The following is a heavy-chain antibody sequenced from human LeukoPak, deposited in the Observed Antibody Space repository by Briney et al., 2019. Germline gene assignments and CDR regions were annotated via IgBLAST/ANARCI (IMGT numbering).Heavy chain of an antibody. CDR3: ARHNSGSLDY. V-gene: IGHV4-39*01. CDR2: ISYSGST. Sequence: PSETLSLTCTASSDSFSRRTSYWGWLRQPPGKGLEWIGSISYSGSTSYNPSLKSRVTISVDMSKSQFSLKLSSVTAADTAVYYCARHNSGSLDYWGQGTLVTVSS. J-gene: IGHJ4*02. D-gene: IGHD1-26*01. CDR1: SDSFSRRTSY.